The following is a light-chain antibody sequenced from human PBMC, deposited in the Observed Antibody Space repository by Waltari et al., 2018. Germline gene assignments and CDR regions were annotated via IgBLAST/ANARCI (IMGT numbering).Light chain of an antibody. Sequence: QAVVPQEPSLTVSPRGTVPLPCGSSTAAVPSGHYPYWFQQKPGQAPRTLIYATSNKHSWTPARFSGSRLGSKAALTLSGAQAEDEADYYCLPSAGGVEEIFGGGTKLTVL. J-gene: IGLJ2*01. CDR2: ATS. V-gene: IGLV7-46*01. CDR3: LPSAGGVEEI. CDR1: TAAVPSGHY.